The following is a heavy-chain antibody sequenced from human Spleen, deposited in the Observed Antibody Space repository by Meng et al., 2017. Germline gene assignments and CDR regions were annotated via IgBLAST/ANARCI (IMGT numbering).Heavy chain of an antibody. CDR2: IHKSGSS. J-gene: IGHJ4*02. Sequence: WGSLRLSCTVSGSSISSGYYWAWIRQPPGKGLEWIGGIHKSGSSYYNPSLRSRVTISVDTSKNQFSLKLSSVSAADTAVYYCARDLFINTWSPWGYWGQGTLVTVSS. D-gene: IGHD1-26*01. V-gene: IGHV4-38-2*02. CDR3: ARDLFINTWSPWGY. CDR1: GSSISSGYY.